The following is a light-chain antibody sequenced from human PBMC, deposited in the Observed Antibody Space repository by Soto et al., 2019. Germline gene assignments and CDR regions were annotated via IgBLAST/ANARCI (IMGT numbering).Light chain of an antibody. Sequence: DIQMTQSPSTLSASVGDRVTITCRASQNISTWLAWYQQSPGKAPKVLIYKASTLESGVPSRFNGSGSGTEFALTISSRQPDDFATYYCQHYNTYSYTFGQGTKLEIK. CDR2: KAS. CDR1: QNISTW. CDR3: QHYNTYSYT. V-gene: IGKV1-5*03. J-gene: IGKJ2*01.